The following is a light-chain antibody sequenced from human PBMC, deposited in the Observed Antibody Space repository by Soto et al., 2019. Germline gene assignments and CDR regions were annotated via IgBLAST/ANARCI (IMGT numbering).Light chain of an antibody. J-gene: IGKJ1*01. Sequence: EVVMTQSPATLSVSPGERATLSCRASQSVTSNYLAWYQQKPGQAPRLLIYGVSSRVTGVPDRFSGSGSGTDFTLTISRLEPEDFAVYYCQQYTDWPLTFGQGTKVEVK. CDR2: GVS. CDR3: QQYTDWPLT. V-gene: IGKV3-20*01. CDR1: QSVTSNY.